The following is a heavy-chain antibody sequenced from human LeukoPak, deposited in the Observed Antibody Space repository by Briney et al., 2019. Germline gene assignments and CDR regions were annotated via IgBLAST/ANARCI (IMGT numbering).Heavy chain of an antibody. V-gene: IGHV1-69*13. Sequence: SVKVSCKASGGTFSSYPISWVRQAPGQGLEWMGGIIPIFGSANYAQKFQGRVTITADESTSTAYMELSSLKSEDTAVYYCARLRDSSGYIAFDIWGQGTMVTVSS. D-gene: IGHD3-22*01. CDR2: IIPIFGSA. CDR1: GGTFSSYP. J-gene: IGHJ3*02. CDR3: ARLRDSSGYIAFDI.